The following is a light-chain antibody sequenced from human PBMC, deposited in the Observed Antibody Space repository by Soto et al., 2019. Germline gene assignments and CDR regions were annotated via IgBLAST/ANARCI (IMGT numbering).Light chain of an antibody. CDR1: SSDVGGYNY. J-gene: IGLJ2*01. V-gene: IGLV2-14*01. CDR3: SSYTSSSTPVV. CDR2: DVS. Sequence: QSALTQPDSVSGSPGQSITISCTGTSSDVGGYNYVSWYQQHPGKAPKLMIYDVSNRPSGVSNRFSGSKSGNTASLTISGLQAEDEAEYSCSSYTSSSTPVVFGGGTKLTVL.